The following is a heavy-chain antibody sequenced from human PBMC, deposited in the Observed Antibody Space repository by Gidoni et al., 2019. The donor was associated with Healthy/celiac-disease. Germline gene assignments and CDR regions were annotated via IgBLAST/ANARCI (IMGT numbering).Heavy chain of an antibody. CDR2: IYYSGST. D-gene: IGHD3-10*01. Sequence: QLQLQESGPGLVKPSETLSLTCPVSGGPISSSSYYWGWIRQPPGKGLEWIGSIYYSGSTYYNPSLKSRVTRSVDTSKNQFSLKLSSVTAADTAVYYCARRQGSSGASDYWGQGTLVTVSS. CDR1: GGPISSSSYY. CDR3: ARRQGSSGASDY. V-gene: IGHV4-39*01. J-gene: IGHJ4*02.